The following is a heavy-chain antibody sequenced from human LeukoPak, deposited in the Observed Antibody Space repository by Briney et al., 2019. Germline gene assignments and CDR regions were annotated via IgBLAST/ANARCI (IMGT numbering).Heavy chain of an antibody. D-gene: IGHD3-3*01. Sequence: SETLSLTCTVSGGSISSYYWSWIRQPPGKGLEWIGYIYYSGSTNYNPSLKSRVTISVDTSKNQFSLKLSSVTAADTAVYYCARDLQYYDFWSGPGYWGQGTLVTVSS. CDR1: GGSISSYY. CDR2: IYYSGST. V-gene: IGHV4-59*01. CDR3: ARDLQYYDFWSGPGY. J-gene: IGHJ4*02.